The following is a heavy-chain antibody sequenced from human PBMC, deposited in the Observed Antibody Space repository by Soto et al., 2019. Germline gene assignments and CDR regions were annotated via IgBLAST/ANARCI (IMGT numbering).Heavy chain of an antibody. CDR3: AECSFEYSSRGWVGGYYGMDV. J-gene: IGHJ6*02. CDR2: IIPIFGTA. CDR1: GGTFSSYA. Sequence: QVQLVQSGAEVKKPGSSVKVSCKASGGTFSSYAISWVRQAPGQGLEWMGGIIPIFGTANYAQKFQGRVTIPAEETTSTGYMELSSLRTEDPAVYFCAECSFEYSSRGWVGGYYGMDVWGQGDTVTVSS. V-gene: IGHV1-69*01. D-gene: IGHD6-6*01.